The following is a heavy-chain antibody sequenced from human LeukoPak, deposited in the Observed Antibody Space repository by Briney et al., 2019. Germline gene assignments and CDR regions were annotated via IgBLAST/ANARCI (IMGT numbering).Heavy chain of an antibody. CDR3: AKGSTTGGELRHDY. CDR2: ISGSGDNT. D-gene: IGHD1-7*01. Sequence: GGSLRLSCAASGFTFSSYAMSWVRQAPGKGLEWVSAISGSGDNTYYTDSVKGRFTVSRDNSKNTLYLQMRSLRAEDTAVYYCAKGSTTGGELRHDYWGQGTQVTVSS. CDR1: GFTFSSYA. J-gene: IGHJ4*02. V-gene: IGHV3-23*01.